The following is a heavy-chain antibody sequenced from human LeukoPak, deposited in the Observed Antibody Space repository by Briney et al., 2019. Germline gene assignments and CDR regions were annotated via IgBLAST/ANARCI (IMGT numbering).Heavy chain of an antibody. D-gene: IGHD2-2*01. J-gene: IGHJ4*02. Sequence: PGGSLRLSCAASGFTFSSYSMNWVRQAPGKGLEWVSSISSSSSYIYYADSVKGRFTISRDNAKNSLYLQMNSLRAEDTAVYYCASAPLEGVVPAAVPFYFDYWGQGTLVTVSS. V-gene: IGHV3-21*01. CDR1: GFTFSSYS. CDR3: ASAPLEGVVPAAVPFYFDY. CDR2: ISSSSSYI.